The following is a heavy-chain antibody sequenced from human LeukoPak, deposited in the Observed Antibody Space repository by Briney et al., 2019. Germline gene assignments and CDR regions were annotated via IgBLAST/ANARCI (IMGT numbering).Heavy chain of an antibody. CDR3: ARDLRTAMVTSPFDY. J-gene: IGHJ4*02. CDR1: GGSISSSSYY. Sequence: PSETLSLTCTVSGGSISSSSYYWAWIRQPPGKGLEWIGSIHYSGSTYYNPSLKSRVTISVDTSKNQFSLKLSSVTAADTAVYYCARDLRTAMVTSPFDYWGQGTLVTVSS. V-gene: IGHV4-39*07. CDR2: IHYSGST. D-gene: IGHD5-18*01.